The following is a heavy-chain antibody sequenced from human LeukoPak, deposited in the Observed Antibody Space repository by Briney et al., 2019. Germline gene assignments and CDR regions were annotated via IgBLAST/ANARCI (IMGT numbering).Heavy chain of an antibody. CDR2: FDPEDGET. Sequence: GASVKVSCKVSGYTLTELSMHWVRQAPGKGLEWMGGFDPEDGETIYAQKFQGRVTMTEDTSTDTAYMELSSLRSEDTAVYYCATVPGYCSGGSCYSDGNWFDPWGQGTLVTVSS. D-gene: IGHD2-15*01. CDR3: ATVPGYCSGGSCYSDGNWFDP. J-gene: IGHJ5*02. V-gene: IGHV1-24*01. CDR1: GYTLTELS.